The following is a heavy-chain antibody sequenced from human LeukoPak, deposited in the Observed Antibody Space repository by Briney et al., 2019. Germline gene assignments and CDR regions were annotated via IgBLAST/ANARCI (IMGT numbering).Heavy chain of an antibody. D-gene: IGHD2/OR15-2a*01. J-gene: IGHJ4*02. Sequence: SETLSLTCTVSSGSISDYYWSWVRQPPGKGLEWIGYIYYSGSTNYNPSLKSRVTILVDMSKNQFSLKMSSVTAADTAVYYCARELKVGNTGYYFNYWGQGTLVTVSS. V-gene: IGHV4-59*01. CDR3: ARELKVGNTGYYFNY. CDR1: SGSISDYY. CDR2: IYYSGST.